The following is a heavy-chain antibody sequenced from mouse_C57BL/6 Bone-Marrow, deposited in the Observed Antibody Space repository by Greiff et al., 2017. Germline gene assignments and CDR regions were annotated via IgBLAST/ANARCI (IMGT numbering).Heavy chain of an antibody. CDR1: GYAFSSYW. Sequence: QVQLQQSGAELVKPGASVKISCKASGYAFSSYWMNWVKQRPGKGLEWIGQIYPGDGDTNYNGKFKGKATLTADKSSSTAYMQLSSLTSEDSAVXFCAREDGSDGYDDYYAMDYWGQGTSVTVSS. CDR2: IYPGDGDT. D-gene: IGHD2-2*01. J-gene: IGHJ4*01. V-gene: IGHV1-80*01. CDR3: AREDGSDGYDDYYAMDY.